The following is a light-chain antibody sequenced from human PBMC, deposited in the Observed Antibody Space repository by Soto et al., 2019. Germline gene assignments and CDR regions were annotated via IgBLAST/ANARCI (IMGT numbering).Light chain of an antibody. Sequence: QSALTQPPSASGSPGQSVTISCTGTSSDVGGYNYVSWYQQHPGKAPKLMVFEVSKRPSGVPDRFSGSKSGNTASLTVSGLQAEDEADYYGASYAGSIKWVFGGGTKLTVL. V-gene: IGLV2-8*01. CDR3: ASYAGSIKWV. CDR2: EVS. J-gene: IGLJ3*02. CDR1: SSDVGGYNY.